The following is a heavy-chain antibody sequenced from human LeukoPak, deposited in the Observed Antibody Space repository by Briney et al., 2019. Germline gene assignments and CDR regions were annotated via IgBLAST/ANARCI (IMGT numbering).Heavy chain of an antibody. CDR3: AKDQRAYCSSTSCYPFDY. CDR2: IGTAGDT. D-gene: IGHD2-2*01. CDR1: GFTFSSYW. Sequence: PGGSLRLSCAASGFTFSSYWMHWVRQATGKGLEWVSAIGTAGDTYYPGSVKGRFTISRENAKNSLYLQMNSLRAEDTAVYYCAKDQRAYCSSTSCYPFDYWGQGTLVTVSS. J-gene: IGHJ4*02. V-gene: IGHV3-13*01.